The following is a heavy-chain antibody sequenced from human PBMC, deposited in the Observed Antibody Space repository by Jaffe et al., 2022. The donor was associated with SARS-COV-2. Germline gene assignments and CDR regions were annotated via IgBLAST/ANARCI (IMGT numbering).Heavy chain of an antibody. J-gene: IGHJ4*02. CDR3: ARVDYIRSSWTGFGY. D-gene: IGHD6-13*01. CDR1: GGSISSSSYS. V-gene: IGHV4-39*01. Sequence: QLQLQESGPGLVKPSETLSLTCTVSGGSISSSSYSWGWIRQPPGKGLEWIGSIYYSGGTYYNPSLKSRVTISVDTSRNQFSLKLSSVTAADTAVYYCARVDYIRSSWTGFGYWGQGTLVTVSS. CDR2: IYYSGGT.